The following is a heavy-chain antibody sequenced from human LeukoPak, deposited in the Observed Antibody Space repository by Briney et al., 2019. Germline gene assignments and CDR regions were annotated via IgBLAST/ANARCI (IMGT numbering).Heavy chain of an antibody. CDR3: ARDKSGYCSGGSCSNYYFDY. CDR2: ISAYNGNT. D-gene: IGHD2-15*01. Sequence: ASVKVSCTASGYTFTSYGISWVRPAPGQGLEWMGWISAYNGNTNYAQRLQGRVTMTTDTSTSTAYMELRSLRSDDTAVYYCARDKSGYCSGGSCSNYYFDYWGQGTLVTVSS. J-gene: IGHJ4*02. CDR1: GYTFTSYG. V-gene: IGHV1-18*01.